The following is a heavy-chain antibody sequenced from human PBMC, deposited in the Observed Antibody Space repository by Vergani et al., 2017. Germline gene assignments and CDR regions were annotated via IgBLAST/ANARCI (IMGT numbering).Heavy chain of an antibody. CDR2: SSGSGGST. CDR3: AKDRMRSYRLWWNLVDY. J-gene: IGHJ4*02. Sequence: EVQLLESGGGLVQPGGSLRLSCAASGFTFSSYAMSWVRQAPGKGLEWVSASSGSGGSTYYADSVKGRFTISRDNSKNTLYLQMNSLRAEDTAVYYCAKDRMRSYRLWWNLVDYWGQGTLVTVSS. V-gene: IGHV3-23*01. D-gene: IGHD3-16*02. CDR1: GFTFSSYA.